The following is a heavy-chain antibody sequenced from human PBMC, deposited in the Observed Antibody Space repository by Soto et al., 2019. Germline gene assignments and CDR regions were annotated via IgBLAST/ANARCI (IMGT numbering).Heavy chain of an antibody. CDR3: ARDGYGSGSYYNNWFDP. Sequence: SETLSLTCTVSGGSISSGGYYWSWIRQHPGKGLEWIGYIYYSGSTYYNPSLKSRVTISVDTSKNQFSLKLSSVTAADTAVYYCARDGYGSGSYYNNWFDPWGQGTLVTVSS. CDR2: IYYSGST. CDR1: GGSISSGGYY. J-gene: IGHJ5*02. D-gene: IGHD3-10*01. V-gene: IGHV4-31*03.